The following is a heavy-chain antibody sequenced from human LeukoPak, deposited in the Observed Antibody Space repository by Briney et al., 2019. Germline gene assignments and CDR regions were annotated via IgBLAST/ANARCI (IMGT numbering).Heavy chain of an antibody. D-gene: IGHD2-15*01. CDR1: GFTFSSYS. V-gene: IGHV3-21*01. CDR2: ISSSSSYM. Sequence: GGSLRLSCAASGFTFSSYSMNWVRQAPGKGLEWVSSISSSSSYMYYADSVKGRFTISRDNAKNSLYLQMNSLRAEDTAVYYCARGGSYKEYWGQGTLVTVSS. CDR3: ARGGSYKEY. J-gene: IGHJ4*02.